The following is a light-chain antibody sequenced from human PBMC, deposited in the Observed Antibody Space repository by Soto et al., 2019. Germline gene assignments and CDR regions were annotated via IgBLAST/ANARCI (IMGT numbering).Light chain of an antibody. CDR2: GAS. CDR3: QQYGALPPT. Sequence: EVVMTQSPATLSVSPGERVTFSCRASQSVTTNLAWYQHKPGQSPRLLISGASTGASGIPPRFSGSGSGTEFTLTISRLEPEDFAVYHCQQYGALPPTFGQGTKVDIK. J-gene: IGKJ1*01. CDR1: QSVTTN. V-gene: IGKV3-15*01.